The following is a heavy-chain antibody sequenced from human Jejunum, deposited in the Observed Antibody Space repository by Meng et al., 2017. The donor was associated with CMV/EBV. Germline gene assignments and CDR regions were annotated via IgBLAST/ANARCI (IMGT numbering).Heavy chain of an antibody. CDR1: GFTFSSYW. Sequence: LGLSCGATGFTFSSYWMHWVRQVPGKGLVWVARVSSDGSSTGYADSVKGRFTISRDNAKNTLYLQMDSLRSEDTAVYYCASNRGYWGQGTLVTVSS. D-gene: IGHD3-3*01. CDR3: ASNRGY. CDR2: VSSDGSST. V-gene: IGHV3-74*01. J-gene: IGHJ4*02.